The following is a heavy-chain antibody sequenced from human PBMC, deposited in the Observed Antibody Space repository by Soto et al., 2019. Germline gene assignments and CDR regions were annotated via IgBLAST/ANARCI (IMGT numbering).Heavy chain of an antibody. J-gene: IGHJ5*02. CDR2: IIPLFGTP. CDR3: AGDGRGGGSGSYRNWFDP. Sequence: QEQLVQSGAEVKKPGSSVKISCKPSGGGFSTYGINWVRQAPGQGLEWMGGIIPLFGTPNYAQKFQGRVTMTAASTTMADMELRNLRSDDTAVYYCAGDGRGGGSGSYRNWFDPWCQGTLVIVYS. D-gene: IGHD3-10*01. CDR1: GGGFSTYG. V-gene: IGHV1-69*01.